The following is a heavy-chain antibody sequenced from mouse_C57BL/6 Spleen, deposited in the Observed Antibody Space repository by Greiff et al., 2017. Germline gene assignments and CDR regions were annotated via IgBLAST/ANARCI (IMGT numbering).Heavy chain of an antibody. Sequence: QVHVKQSGAELVKPGASVKMSCKASGYTFTSYWITWVKQRPGQGLEWIGDIYPGSGSTNYNEKFKSKATLTVDTSSSTAYMQLSSLTSEDSAVYYCARDSSGYFDDWGKGTTLTVSS. V-gene: IGHV1-55*01. J-gene: IGHJ2*01. CDR1: GYTFTSYW. CDR2: IYPGSGST. D-gene: IGHD3-2*02. CDR3: ARDSSGYFDD.